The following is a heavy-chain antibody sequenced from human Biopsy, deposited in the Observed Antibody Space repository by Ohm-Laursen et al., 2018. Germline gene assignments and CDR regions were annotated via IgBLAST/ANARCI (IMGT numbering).Heavy chain of an antibody. D-gene: IGHD3-16*01. Sequence: GASVKVSCRASGDAFLGYYLHWVRQAPGQGLEWMGSIYPNSGDTDFAQKFQGRVSMTRDTSVSTAYLELSSLRSDDTAVYYCVRSRAGGATWGMDVWGQGTTVTVSS. CDR1: GDAFLGYY. CDR3: VRSRAGGATWGMDV. J-gene: IGHJ6*02. V-gene: IGHV1-2*02. CDR2: IYPNSGDT.